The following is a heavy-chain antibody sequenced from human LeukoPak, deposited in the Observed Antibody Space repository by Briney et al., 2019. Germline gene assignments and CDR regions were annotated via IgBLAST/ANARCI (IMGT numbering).Heavy chain of an antibody. D-gene: IGHD6-13*01. CDR1: GFSFSTYN. CDR2: IVSTSSLM. V-gene: IGHV3-21*04. J-gene: IGHJ4*02. Sequence: NAGGSLRLSCVASGFSFSTYNMNWVRQAPGKGLEWVSSIVSTSSLMSYTDSVKGRFTISRDNSKNTLYLQMNSLRAEDTAMYYCARDGQDSSSWFLFFDYWGQGTLVTVSS. CDR3: ARDGQDSSSWFLFFDY.